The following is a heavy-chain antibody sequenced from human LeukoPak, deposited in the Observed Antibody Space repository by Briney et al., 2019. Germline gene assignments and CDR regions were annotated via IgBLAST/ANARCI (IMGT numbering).Heavy chain of an antibody. CDR2: ISGSGGRT. Sequence: PGGSLRLSCAASGFTFSSYAMSWVRQAPGKGLEWISDISGSGGRTYYADSVKGRFTISRDNAKNTLYLQMISLRAEDTAVYYCARPERLPSDERKCFDPWGQGTLVTVSS. CDR1: GFTFSSYA. V-gene: IGHV3-23*01. CDR3: ARPERLPSDERKCFDP. J-gene: IGHJ5*02. D-gene: IGHD2-15*01.